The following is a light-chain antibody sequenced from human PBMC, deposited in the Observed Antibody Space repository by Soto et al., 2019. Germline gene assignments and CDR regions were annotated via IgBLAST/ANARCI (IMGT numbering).Light chain of an antibody. CDR3: QQCCSVT. CDR2: GAS. V-gene: IGKV3-20*01. Sequence: EIVLTQSPGSLSLSPGERATLSCRASQSVSSTFFAWYQQRPGQAPRLLMYGASSRATGIPERFSGSGSGTDFTLTISRLEPEDFAVYYCQQCCSVTFGQGTKVEIK. CDR1: QSVSSTF. J-gene: IGKJ1*01.